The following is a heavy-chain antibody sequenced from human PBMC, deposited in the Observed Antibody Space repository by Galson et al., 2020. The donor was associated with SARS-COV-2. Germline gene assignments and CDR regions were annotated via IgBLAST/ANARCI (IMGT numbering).Heavy chain of an antibody. Sequence: SETLSLTCAVYGGSFSGYYWSWIRQPPGKGLEWIGEINHSGSTNYNPSLKSRVTISVDTSKNQFSLKLSSVTAADTAVYYCARGRNYSNYGKPRAIPYWYFDLWGRGTLVTVSS. CDR3: ARGRNYSNYGKPRAIPYWYFDL. V-gene: IGHV4-34*01. CDR1: GGSFSGYY. CDR2: INHSGST. J-gene: IGHJ2*01. D-gene: IGHD4-4*01.